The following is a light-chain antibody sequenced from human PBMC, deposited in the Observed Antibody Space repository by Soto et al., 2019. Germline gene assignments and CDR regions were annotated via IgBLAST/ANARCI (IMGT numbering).Light chain of an antibody. Sequence: ALTQAASLSAVAGESLSISCPGTSSYVGAYNFVPWYQHHPCRAPNRILYEVTTRPSGVSSRFSGSKSGNTASLTISGLQADDEATYYCSSYTSTNTPYVFGTGTKVTVL. J-gene: IGLJ1*01. CDR3: SSYTSTNTPYV. CDR1: SSYVGAYNF. CDR2: EVT. V-gene: IGLV2-14*01.